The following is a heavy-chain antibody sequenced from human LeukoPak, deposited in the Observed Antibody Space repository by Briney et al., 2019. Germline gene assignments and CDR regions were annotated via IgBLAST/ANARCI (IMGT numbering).Heavy chain of an antibody. CDR1: GFTFDDYV. J-gene: IGHJ4*02. CDR2: IKSKIDGGTT. Sequence: GGSLRLSCAASGFTFDDYVMSWVRQAPGKGLECVGRIKSKIDGGTTDYAAPVKGRFTISRDDSKNTLYLQMNSLKTEDTAVYFCATEGYCSGGNCYSFDYWGQGTLVTVSS. V-gene: IGHV3-15*01. D-gene: IGHD2-15*01. CDR3: ATEGYCSGGNCYSFDY.